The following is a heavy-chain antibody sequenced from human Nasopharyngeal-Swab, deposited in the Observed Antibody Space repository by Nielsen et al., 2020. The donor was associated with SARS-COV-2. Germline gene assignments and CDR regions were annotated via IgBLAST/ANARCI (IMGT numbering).Heavy chain of an antibody. CDR3: ARDGGSYNDY. D-gene: IGHD1-26*01. CDR1: GFTFSSYW. CDR2: IKQDGSEK. V-gene: IGHV3-7*01. J-gene: IGHJ4*02. Sequence: GESLKTSCAASGFTFSSYWMSWVRQAPGKGLEWVANIKQDGSEKYYVDSVKGRFTISRDNAKNSLYLQMNSLRAEDTAVYYCARDGGSYNDYWGQGTLVTVSS.